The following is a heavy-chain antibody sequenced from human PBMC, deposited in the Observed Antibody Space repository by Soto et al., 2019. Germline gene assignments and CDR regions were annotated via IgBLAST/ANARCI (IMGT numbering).Heavy chain of an antibody. CDR1: GFTFDNYW. CDR3: AREKPPEYKNAFTYGLDV. CDR2: IKEDRSEK. Sequence: PGGSLRLSCEASGFTFDNYWMTWVRQAPGKWLEWVATIKEDRSEKYYVDSVKGRFTISRDNGKNSLYLQMNSLRVEDAAVYLCAREKPPEYKNAFTYGLDVWGQGXTVTVYS. V-gene: IGHV3-7*03. D-gene: IGHD1-1*01. J-gene: IGHJ6*02.